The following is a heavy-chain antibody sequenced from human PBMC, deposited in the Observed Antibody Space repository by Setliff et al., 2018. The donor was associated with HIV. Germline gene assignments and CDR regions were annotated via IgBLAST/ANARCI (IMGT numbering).Heavy chain of an antibody. CDR2: ISNNGGIT. V-gene: IGHV3-64*02. CDR3: ARAEQRYYGSGKGYYFDY. D-gene: IGHD3-10*01. J-gene: IGHJ4*02. Sequence: PGGSLSLSCAASGFTFSSYGMHWVRQAPGKGLEYVSAISNNGGITYYGDSVKGRFTISRDNSKNTLYLQMGSLRPEDMAVYYCARAEQRYYGSGKGYYFDYWGPGTLVTVSS. CDR1: GFTFSSYG.